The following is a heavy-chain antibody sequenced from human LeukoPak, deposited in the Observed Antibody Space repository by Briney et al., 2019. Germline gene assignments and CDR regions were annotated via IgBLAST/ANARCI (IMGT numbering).Heavy chain of an antibody. CDR3: AREWGAVQGDYFYYYGMDV. Sequence: SETLSLTCAVYDGSFSAYYWSWVRQSPGKGLEWMGEVIHSGDTNYNPSFQSRVTISVDTSKNQFSLNLTSVTAADTAVYFCAREWGAVQGDYFYYYGMDVWGQGTTVTVSS. V-gene: IGHV4-34*12. J-gene: IGHJ6*02. D-gene: IGHD3-10*01. CDR1: DGSFSAYY. CDR2: VIHSGDT.